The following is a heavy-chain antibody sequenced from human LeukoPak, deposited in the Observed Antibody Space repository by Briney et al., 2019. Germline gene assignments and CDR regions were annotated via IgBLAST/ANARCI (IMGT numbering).Heavy chain of an antibody. CDR2: IHHSGST. J-gene: IGHJ4*02. CDR1: GGSISSSHW. CDR3: AREFVQGSSLPYFDY. D-gene: IGHD1-26*01. V-gene: IGHV4-4*03. Sequence: PPGTPCLTCTVPGGSISSSHWWGWVRQPPGKGLEWVGEIHHSGSTNSNPSPKSRVTISVDKSKNQFSLRLNSVTAADTAVYYCAREFVQGSSLPYFDYWGQRTVVPLFS.